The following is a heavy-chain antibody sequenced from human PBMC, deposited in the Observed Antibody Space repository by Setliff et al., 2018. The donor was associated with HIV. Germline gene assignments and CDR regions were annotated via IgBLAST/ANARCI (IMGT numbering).Heavy chain of an antibody. Sequence: PGESLKISCKGSGYSFTSYWIGWVRQMPVKGLEWMGSIYPGDSENRYSPSFQGQVTITADKSISTAYLQLSSLKASDTAMYYCARAGSFDPYYYMDVWGKGTTVTVSS. CDR1: GYSFTSYW. D-gene: IGHD3-10*01. CDR3: ARAGSFDPYYYMDV. V-gene: IGHV5-51*01. CDR2: IYPGDSEN. J-gene: IGHJ6*03.